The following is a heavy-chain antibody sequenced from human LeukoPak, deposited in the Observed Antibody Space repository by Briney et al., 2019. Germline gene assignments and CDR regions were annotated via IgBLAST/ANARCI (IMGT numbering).Heavy chain of an antibody. J-gene: IGHJ3*02. CDR1: GGSISSYY. V-gene: IGHV4-59*01. Sequence: SETLSLTCTVSGGSISSYYWSWIRQPPGKGLEWIGYIYYSGSTNYNPSLKSRVTISVDTSKNQFSLKLSSVTAADTAVYYCARGGITGPRDAFDIWGQGTMVTVSS. CDR2: IYYSGST. CDR3: ARGGITGPRDAFDI. D-gene: IGHD1-20*01.